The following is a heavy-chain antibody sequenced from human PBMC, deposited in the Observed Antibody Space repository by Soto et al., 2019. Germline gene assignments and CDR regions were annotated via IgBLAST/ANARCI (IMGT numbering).Heavy chain of an antibody. D-gene: IGHD3-3*01. Sequence: ASVKVSCKASGYTFTSYGISWVRQAPGQGLEWMGWISAYDGNTNYAQKLQGRVTMTTDTSTSTAYMELRSLRSDDTAVYYCARDYDFWRKYYYYYGMDVWGQGTTVTVSS. CDR1: GYTFTSYG. V-gene: IGHV1-18*04. J-gene: IGHJ6*02. CDR3: ARDYDFWRKYYYYYGMDV. CDR2: ISAYDGNT.